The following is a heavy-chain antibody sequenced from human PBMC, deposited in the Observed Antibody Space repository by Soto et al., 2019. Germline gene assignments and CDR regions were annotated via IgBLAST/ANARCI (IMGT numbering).Heavy chain of an antibody. CDR2: IYYSGST. D-gene: IGHD3-3*01. V-gene: IGHV4-31*03. CDR3: ARVLFYEFWGGPNLFDP. J-gene: IGHJ5*02. CDR1: GGSISSGGYY. Sequence: SSETLSLTCTVSGGSISSGGYYWSWIRQHPGKGLEWIGYIYYSGSTYYNPSLKSRVTISVDTSKNQFSLKLSSVTAADTAVYYCARVLFYEFWGGPNLFDPRGQGTLVTSP.